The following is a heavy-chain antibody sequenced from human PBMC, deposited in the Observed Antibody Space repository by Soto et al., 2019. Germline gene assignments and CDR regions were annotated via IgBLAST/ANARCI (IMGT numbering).Heavy chain of an antibody. Sequence: PGGSLRLSCAGSGFTFKTYTFHWGRQPPGKGLEWVAVISYDGSNKYYADSVKGRFTVSRDNSKSTLYLQMNSLRAEDTAVYYCARDPVGVDSTFYFDSWGQGTLVTVSS. CDR3: ARDPVGVDSTFYFDS. J-gene: IGHJ4*02. D-gene: IGHD2-21*01. CDR1: GFTFKTYT. CDR2: ISYDGSNK. V-gene: IGHV3-30-3*01.